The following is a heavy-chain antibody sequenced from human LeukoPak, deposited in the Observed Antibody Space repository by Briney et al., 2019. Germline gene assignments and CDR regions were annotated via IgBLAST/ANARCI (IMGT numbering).Heavy chain of an antibody. V-gene: IGHV3-48*03. J-gene: IGHJ6*02. D-gene: IGHD6-19*01. CDR2: ISSSGSTI. Sequence: PGGSLRLSCAASGFTFSSYEMNWVRQAPGKGLEWVSYISSSGSTIYYADSVKGRFTISRDNAKNPLYLQMNSLRAEDTAVYYCARDRIDKIAVAGTVYYYYYGMDVWGQGTTVTVSS. CDR3: ARDRIDKIAVAGTVYYYYYGMDV. CDR1: GFTFSSYE.